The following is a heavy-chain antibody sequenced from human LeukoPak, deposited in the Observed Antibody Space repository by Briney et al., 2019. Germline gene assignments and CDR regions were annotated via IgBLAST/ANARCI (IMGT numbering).Heavy chain of an antibody. J-gene: IGHJ6*02. CDR2: ISSSSSTI. CDR3: AREPYCSGGSCQSYGMDV. Sequence: GGSLRLSCAASGLTFSSYSMNWVRQAPGKGLEWVSYISSSSSTIYYADSVKGRFTISRDNAKNSLYLQMNSLGAEDTAVYYCAREPYCSGGSCQSYGMDVWGQGTTVTVSS. D-gene: IGHD2-15*01. CDR1: GLTFSSYS. V-gene: IGHV3-48*01.